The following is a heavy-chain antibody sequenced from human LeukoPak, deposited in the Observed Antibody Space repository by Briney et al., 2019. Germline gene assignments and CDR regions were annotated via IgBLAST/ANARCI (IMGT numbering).Heavy chain of an antibody. V-gene: IGHV4-39*01. CDR3: VYYYGSGSVEY. CDR2: FYFSGST. D-gene: IGHD3-10*01. Sequence: PSETLSLTCTVSGGSITSSNYYWGWIRQPPGKGLEWIGSFYFSGSTNYNPSLKSRVTISVDTSKNQFSLKLSSVTAADTAVYYCVYYYGSGSVEYWGQGTLVTVSS. J-gene: IGHJ4*02. CDR1: GGSITSSNYY.